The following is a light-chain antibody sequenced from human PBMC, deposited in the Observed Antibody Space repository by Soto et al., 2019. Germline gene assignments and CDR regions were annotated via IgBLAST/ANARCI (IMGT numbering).Light chain of an antibody. Sequence: EIVLTQSPGTLPLSPGERATLSCRASQSVSSSYLAWYQQKPGQAPRLLIYGASSRATGIPDRFSGSGSGTDFTLTISRLEPEDFAVYYCQQYGSSFGQGTKVDIK. CDR3: QQYGSS. CDR2: GAS. CDR1: QSVSSSY. V-gene: IGKV3-20*01. J-gene: IGKJ1*01.